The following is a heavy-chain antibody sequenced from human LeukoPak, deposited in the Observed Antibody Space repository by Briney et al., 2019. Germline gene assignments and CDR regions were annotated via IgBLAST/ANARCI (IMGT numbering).Heavy chain of an antibody. CDR2: IYTSGST. J-gene: IGHJ4*02. Sequence: SQTLSLTCTVSGGSISSGSYYWSWLRQPAGKGLEWVGRIYTSGSTNYNPSLKSRVTISVDTSKNQFSLKLSSVNAADTAVYYCARSGHYYDSSGYYSYYFDYWGQGTLVTVSS. V-gene: IGHV4-61*02. CDR3: ARSGHYYDSSGYYSYYFDY. CDR1: GGSISSGSYY. D-gene: IGHD3-22*01.